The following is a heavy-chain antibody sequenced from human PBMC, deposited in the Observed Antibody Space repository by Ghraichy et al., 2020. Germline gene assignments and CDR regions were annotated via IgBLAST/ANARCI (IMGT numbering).Heavy chain of an antibody. CDR2: IYSGGST. D-gene: IGHD5-24*01. CDR1: GFTVSSNY. J-gene: IGHJ4*02. CDR3: ARARDGYNYDD. V-gene: IGHV3-53*01. Sequence: GGSLRLSCAASGFTVSSNYMSWVRQAPGKGLEWVSVIYSGGSTYYTDSVKGRSTISRDNSKNTLYLQMNSLRGEDTAVYYCARARDGYNYDDWGQGTLVTVSS.